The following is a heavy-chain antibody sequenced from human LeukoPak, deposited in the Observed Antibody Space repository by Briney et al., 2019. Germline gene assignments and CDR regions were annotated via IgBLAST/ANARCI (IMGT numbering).Heavy chain of an antibody. CDR3: AREEMAASSGIRSDV. Sequence: GGSLRLSCAASGFTFSSYEMNWVRQAPGKGLEWVSYISSSGSTIYYADSVKGRFTISRDNAKNSLYLQMNSLRAEDTAVYYCAREEMAASSGIRSDVWGKGTTVTVSS. D-gene: IGHD6-13*01. J-gene: IGHJ6*04. CDR1: GFTFSSYE. V-gene: IGHV3-48*03. CDR2: ISSSGSTI.